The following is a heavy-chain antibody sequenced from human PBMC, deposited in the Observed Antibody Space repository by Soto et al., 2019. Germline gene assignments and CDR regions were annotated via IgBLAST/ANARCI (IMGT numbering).Heavy chain of an antibody. Sequence: SGPTLVNPTQTLTLTCTFSGFSLSTSGMCVSWIRQPPGKALEWLALIDWDDDKYYSTSLKTRLTISKDTSKNQVVLTMTNMDPVHTATYYCVAGRWLHPEIDPYAFDIWGQGTMVTVSS. CDR2: IDWDDDK. CDR3: VAGRWLHPEIDPYAFDI. V-gene: IGHV2-70*01. D-gene: IGHD3-10*01. J-gene: IGHJ3*02. CDR1: GFSLSTSGMC.